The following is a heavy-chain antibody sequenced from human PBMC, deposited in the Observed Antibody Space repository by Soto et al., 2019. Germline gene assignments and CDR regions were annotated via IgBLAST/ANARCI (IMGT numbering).Heavy chain of an antibody. J-gene: IGHJ4*02. CDR2: IYYDGSNK. CDR3: ARDSKDDSSGYYAGFDY. Sequence: GGSLRLSCAVSGFTFSSYGMNWVRQAPGKGLEWVSAIYYDGSNKYYADSVRGRFTISRDNFKNTLYLHMNSLRAEDTAVYYCARDSKDDSSGYYAGFDYWGQGTLVTVSS. CDR1: GFTFSSYG. D-gene: IGHD3-22*01. V-gene: IGHV3-33*01.